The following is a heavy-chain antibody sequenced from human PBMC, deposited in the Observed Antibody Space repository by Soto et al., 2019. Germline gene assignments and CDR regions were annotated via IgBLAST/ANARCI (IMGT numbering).Heavy chain of an antibody. Sequence: GGSLRLSCAASGFTFSRYAMSWVRQAPGKGLEWVSAISGSGGSTYYADSVKGRFTISRDNSKNTLYLQMNSLRAEDPAVYYCAGGAGFLEWYDYWGQGTLVTVSS. CDR1: GFTFSRYA. J-gene: IGHJ4*02. CDR3: AGGAGFLEWYDY. CDR2: ISGSGGST. D-gene: IGHD3-3*01. V-gene: IGHV3-23*01.